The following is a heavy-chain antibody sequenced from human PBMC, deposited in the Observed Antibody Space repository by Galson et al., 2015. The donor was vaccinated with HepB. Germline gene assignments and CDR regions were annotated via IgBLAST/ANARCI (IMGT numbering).Heavy chain of an antibody. J-gene: IGHJ5*02. D-gene: IGHD3-3*01. CDR1: GFTFSSYA. CDR2: ISGSGGST. V-gene: IGHV3-23*01. CDR3: AKEWAFWSGYPDCDP. Sequence: SLRLSCAASGFTFSSYAMSWVRQAPGKGLEWVSAISGSGGSTYYADSVKGRFTISRDNSKNTLYLQMNSLRAEDTAAYYCAKEWAFWSGYPDCDPGGQGPLVPVSS.